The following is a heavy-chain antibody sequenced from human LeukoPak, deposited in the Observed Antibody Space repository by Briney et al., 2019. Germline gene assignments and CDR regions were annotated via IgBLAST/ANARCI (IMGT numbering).Heavy chain of an antibody. D-gene: IGHD6-6*01. Sequence: SETLSLTCTVSGGSISSSSYYWGWIRQPPGKGLEWIGSIYYSGSTYYNPSLKSRVTISVDTSKNQFSLKLSSVTAADTAVYYCAPHRYSSSSFDYWGQGTLVTVSS. V-gene: IGHV4-39*07. CDR3: APHRYSSSSFDY. CDR1: GGSISSSSYY. J-gene: IGHJ4*02. CDR2: IYYSGST.